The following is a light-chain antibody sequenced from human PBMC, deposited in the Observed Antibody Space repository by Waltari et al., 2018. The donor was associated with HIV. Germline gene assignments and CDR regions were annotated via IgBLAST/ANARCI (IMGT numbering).Light chain of an antibody. Sequence: EIVLTQSPGTLSLSPGERATLSCRASQSVSKNYLAWYQQKPGQAPRLLIDGASSRATGIPDRFSGSGSGTDFTLTISRLEPEDFAVYYCQQYGGSSFTFGPGTKVDIK. J-gene: IGKJ3*01. CDR1: QSVSKNY. CDR2: GAS. V-gene: IGKV3-20*01. CDR3: QQYGGSSFT.